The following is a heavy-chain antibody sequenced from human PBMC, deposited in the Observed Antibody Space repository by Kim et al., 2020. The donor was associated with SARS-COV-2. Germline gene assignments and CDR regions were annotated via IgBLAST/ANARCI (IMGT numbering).Heavy chain of an antibody. CDR1: GGSISSSNW. J-gene: IGHJ4*02. CDR2: IYHSGST. CDR3: ARDSGTYYYDSSAHGGFDY. D-gene: IGHD3-22*01. V-gene: IGHV4-4*02. Sequence: SETLSLTCAVSGGSISSSNWWSWVRQPPGKGLEWIGEIYHSGSTNYNPSLKSRVTISVDKSKNQFSLKLSSVTAADTAVYYCARDSGTYYYDSSAHGGFDYWGQGTLVTVAS.